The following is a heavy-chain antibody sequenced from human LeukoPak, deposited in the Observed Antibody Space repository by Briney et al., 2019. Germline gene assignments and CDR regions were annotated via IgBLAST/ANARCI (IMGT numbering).Heavy chain of an antibody. CDR2: IKTKTDGETT. D-gene: IGHD3-10*01. J-gene: IGHJ4*02. Sequence: GGSLRLSCAASGFTFSNAWMSWVRQAPGKGLEWVGRIKTKTDGETTDYAAPVKGRFAISRDDSKNIVHLQMNSLKTEDTAVYYCSTDQGVDLMVRGVFDYWGQGTLVTVSS. CDR1: GFTFSNAW. V-gene: IGHV3-15*01. CDR3: STDQGVDLMVRGVFDY.